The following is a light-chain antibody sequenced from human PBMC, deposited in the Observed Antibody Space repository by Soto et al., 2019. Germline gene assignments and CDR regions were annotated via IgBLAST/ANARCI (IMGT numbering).Light chain of an antibody. V-gene: IGKV3D-15*01. CDR1: QSVSSY. CDR3: QQHNNWPPWT. J-gene: IGKJ1*01. CDR2: GAS. Sequence: EIVLTQSPATLSLSPGERATLSCRASQSVSSYLAWYQQKPGQAPRLLIYGASSRATGIPDRFSGSGSGTEFTLTISSPQSEDFAVYYCQQHNNWPPWTFGQGTKVDI.